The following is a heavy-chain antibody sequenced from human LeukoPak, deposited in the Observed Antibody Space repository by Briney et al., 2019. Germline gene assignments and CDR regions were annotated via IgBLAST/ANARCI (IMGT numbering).Heavy chain of an antibody. D-gene: IGHD2-21*02. CDR2: ISGSGGST. Sequence: GGSLRLSCPASGFTFSSYAMSWVRQAPGKGLEWVSAISGSGGSTYYADSVKGRFTISRDNSKNTLYLQMNSLRADDTAVYYCAKNGVYCDVHCPADYWGQGTLVTVSS. CDR1: GFTFSSYA. CDR3: AKNGVYCDVHCPADY. V-gene: IGHV3-23*01. J-gene: IGHJ4*02.